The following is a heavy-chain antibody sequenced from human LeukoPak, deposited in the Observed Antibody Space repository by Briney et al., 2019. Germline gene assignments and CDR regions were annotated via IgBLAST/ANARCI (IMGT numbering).Heavy chain of an antibody. V-gene: IGHV4-38-2*02. CDR3: ARSGYSNFDY. Sequence: SETLSLTCTVSGYSISSGYYWGWIRQPPGKGLEWIGSIYHSGSTYYNPSLKSRVTISVDTSKNQFSLRLSSVTAADTAVYYCARSGYSNFDYWGQGTLVTVSS. D-gene: IGHD3-3*01. J-gene: IGHJ4*02. CDR2: IYHSGST. CDR1: GYSISSGYY.